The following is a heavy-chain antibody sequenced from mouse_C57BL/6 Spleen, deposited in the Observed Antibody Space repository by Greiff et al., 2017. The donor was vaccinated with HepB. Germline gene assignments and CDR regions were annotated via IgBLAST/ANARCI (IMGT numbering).Heavy chain of an antibody. CDR2: IYPGGGYT. D-gene: IGHD2-4*01. Sequence: QVQLQQSGAELVRPGTSVKMSCKASGYTFTNYWIGWAKQRPGHGLEWIGDIYPGGGYTNYNEKFKGKATLTADKSSSTAYMQFSSLTSEDSAIYYCARSSYDYDGLDYWGQGTTLTVSS. CDR3: ARSSYDYDGLDY. V-gene: IGHV1-63*01. CDR1: GYTFTNYW. J-gene: IGHJ2*01.